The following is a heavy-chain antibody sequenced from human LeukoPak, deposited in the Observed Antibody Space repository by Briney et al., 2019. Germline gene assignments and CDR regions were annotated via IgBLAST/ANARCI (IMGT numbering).Heavy chain of an antibody. J-gene: IGHJ4*02. CDR2: INPNSGGT. D-gene: IGHD3-16*02. CDR3: ARGPRAYYDYVWVSYRRATFDY. CDR1: GGTFSSYA. Sequence: ASVKVSCKASGGTFSSYAISWVRQAPGQGLEWMGWINPNSGGTNYAQKFQGRVTMTRDTSISTAYMELSRLRSDDTAVYYCARGPRAYYDYVWVSYRRATFDYWGQGTLVTVSS. V-gene: IGHV1-2*02.